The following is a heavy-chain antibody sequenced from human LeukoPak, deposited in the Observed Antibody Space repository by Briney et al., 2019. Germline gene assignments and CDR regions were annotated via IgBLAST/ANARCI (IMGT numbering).Heavy chain of an antibody. D-gene: IGHD4-17*01. CDR1: GGSISSYY. CDR3: ARLDYGDYERIDAFDI. Sequence: PSETLSLTCTVSGGSISSYYWSWFRQPPGKGLDWIGYIYYSGSTYYNPSLKSRVTISVDTSKNQFSLKLSSVTAADTAVYYCARLDYGDYERIDAFDIWGQGTMVTVSS. V-gene: IGHV4-59*04. J-gene: IGHJ3*02. CDR2: IYYSGST.